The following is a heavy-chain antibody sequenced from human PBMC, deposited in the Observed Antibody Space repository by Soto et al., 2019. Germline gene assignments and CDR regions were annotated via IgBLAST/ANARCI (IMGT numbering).Heavy chain of an antibody. CDR3: ARDPSYYGMDV. V-gene: IGHV1-3*01. CDR2: INAGNGNT. CDR1: GYTFTSYD. Sequence: GASVKVSCKASGYTFTSYDINWVRQATGQGLEWTGWINAGNGNTKYSQKFQGRVTITRDTSASTAYMELSGLRSEDTAVYYCARDPSYYGMDVWGQGTTVTVSS. J-gene: IGHJ6*02.